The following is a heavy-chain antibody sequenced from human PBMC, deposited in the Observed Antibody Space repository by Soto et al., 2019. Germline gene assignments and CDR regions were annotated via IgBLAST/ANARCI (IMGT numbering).Heavy chain of an antibody. Sequence: ASVKVSCKVSGYTLTELSMHWVRQAPGKGLEWMGGFDPEDGETIYAQKFQGRVTMTEDTSTDTAYMELSSLRSEDTAVYYCATGLRFLEWSRGLDPWGQGTLVTVSS. V-gene: IGHV1-24*01. CDR2: FDPEDGET. J-gene: IGHJ5*02. CDR1: GYTLTELS. D-gene: IGHD3-3*01. CDR3: ATGLRFLEWSRGLDP.